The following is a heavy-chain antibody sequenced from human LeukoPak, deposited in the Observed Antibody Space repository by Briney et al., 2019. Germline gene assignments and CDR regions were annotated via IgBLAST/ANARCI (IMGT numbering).Heavy chain of an antibody. CDR2: IYYSGST. CDR1: GGSISSSSYY. CDR3: ARVSSTVTTPDY. D-gene: IGHD4-17*01. Sequence: SETPSLTCTVSGGSISSSSYYWGWVRQPPGKGLEWIGSIYYSGSTYYNPSLKSRVTISVDTSKKQFSLKLSSVTAADTAVYYCARVSSTVTTPDYWGQGTLVTVSS. J-gene: IGHJ4*02. V-gene: IGHV4-39*07.